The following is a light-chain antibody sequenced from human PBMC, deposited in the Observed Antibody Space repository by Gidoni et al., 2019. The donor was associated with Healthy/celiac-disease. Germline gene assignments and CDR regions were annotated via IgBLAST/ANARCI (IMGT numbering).Light chain of an antibody. CDR2: EDN. Sequence: NFMLTQPPSVSESPGKTVTISCTRSSGSIASNYVQWYQQRPGSAPTTVIYEDNQRPSGVPDRFSGSNSASLTISGLKTEDEADYYCQSYDSSNQVFGGGTKLTVL. V-gene: IGLV6-57*04. CDR3: QSYDSSNQV. J-gene: IGLJ3*02. CDR1: SGSIASNY.